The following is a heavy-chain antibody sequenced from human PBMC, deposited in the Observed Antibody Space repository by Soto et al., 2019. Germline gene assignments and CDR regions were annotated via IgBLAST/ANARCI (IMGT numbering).Heavy chain of an antibody. V-gene: IGHV4-31*03. CDR2: IYYSGST. CDR3: AGIYSGSPGGTLRY. Sequence: QVQLQESGPGLVKPSQTLSLTCTVSGGSISSGGYYWSWIRQHPGKGLEWIGYIYYSGSTYYNPSIRSRVTISVGTYKNHFSLKLSSVTAADTAVNYCAGIYSGSPGGTLRYWGQGTLVTVSS. CDR1: GGSISSGGYY. D-gene: IGHD1-26*01. J-gene: IGHJ4*02.